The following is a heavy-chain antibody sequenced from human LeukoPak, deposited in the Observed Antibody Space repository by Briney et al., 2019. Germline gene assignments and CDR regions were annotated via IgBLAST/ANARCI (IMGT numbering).Heavy chain of an antibody. CDR3: ARSLTPIAVAGTWLPHRNWFDP. Sequence: ASVKVSCKASGYTFTSYGISWVRQAPGQGLEWMGWISAYNGNTNYAQKLQGRVTMTTDTSTSTAYMELRSLSSDDTAVYYRARSLTPIAVAGTWLPHRNWFDPWGQGTLVTVSS. CDR1: GYTFTSYG. V-gene: IGHV1-18*01. CDR2: ISAYNGNT. J-gene: IGHJ5*02. D-gene: IGHD6-19*01.